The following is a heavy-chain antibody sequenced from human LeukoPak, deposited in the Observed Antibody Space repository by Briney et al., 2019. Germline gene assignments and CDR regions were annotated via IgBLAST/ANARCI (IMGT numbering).Heavy chain of an antibody. V-gene: IGHV4-34*01. J-gene: IGHJ6*03. CDR2: INHSGST. Sequence: SETLSLTSAVYGGSFSGYYWSWIRQPPGKGLEWIGEINHSGSTNYNPSLKSRVTISVDTSKNQFSLKLSSVTAADTAVYYCARGAYYYDSSGYAPANYYMDVWGKGTTVTVSS. CDR1: GGSFSGYY. CDR3: ARGAYYYDSSGYAPANYYMDV. D-gene: IGHD3-22*01.